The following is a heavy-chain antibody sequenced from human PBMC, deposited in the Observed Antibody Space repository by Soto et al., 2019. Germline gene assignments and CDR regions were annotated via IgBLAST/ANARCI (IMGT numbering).Heavy chain of an antibody. J-gene: IGHJ5*02. Sequence: NPSDPLSLTCSVSGVSISSSSYFWGGMRQPPGKGLEWIATISYSWNTYYSPSLKSRVIISVDTSKNQFSLELSSVTAKDTAVYFCARRGALSGEIGVSTGFQPRREGTFGTVSS. CDR3: ARRGALSGEIGVSTGFQP. CDR1: GVSISSSSYF. D-gene: IGHD2-2*01. V-gene: IGHV4-39*01. CDR2: ISYSWNT.